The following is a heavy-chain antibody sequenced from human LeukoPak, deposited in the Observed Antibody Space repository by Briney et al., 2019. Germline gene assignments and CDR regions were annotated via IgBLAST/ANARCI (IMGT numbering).Heavy chain of an antibody. CDR2: ISYDGSNK. J-gene: IGHJ6*02. V-gene: IGHV3-30*03. Sequence: GGSLRLSCAASGFTFSDYAMNWVRQAPGKGLEWVAVISYDGSNKYYADSVKGRFTISRDNSKNTLFLQMNSLRAEDTAVYFCARGGHCSTTSCSNYDGMDVWGQGTTLTVSS. CDR3: ARGGHCSTTSCSNYDGMDV. D-gene: IGHD2-2*01. CDR1: GFTFSDYA.